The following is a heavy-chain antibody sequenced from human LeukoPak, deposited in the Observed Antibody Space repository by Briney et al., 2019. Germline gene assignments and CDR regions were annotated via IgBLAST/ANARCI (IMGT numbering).Heavy chain of an antibody. CDR3: AKGLSITGYFEY. J-gene: IGHJ4*02. Sequence: SLRLSCAASGFTSDDYAMHWVRHAPGNGLEWVSGISWNSGSIGYADSVKGRFTISGDNAKNSLYLQRNSLRDEDTALYYCAKGLSITGYFEYWGKGTLVTVSS. V-gene: IGHV3-9*02. D-gene: IGHD3-3*02. CDR2: ISWNSGSI. CDR1: GFTSDDYA.